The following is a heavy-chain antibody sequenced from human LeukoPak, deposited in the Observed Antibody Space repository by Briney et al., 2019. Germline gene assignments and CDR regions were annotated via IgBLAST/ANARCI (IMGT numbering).Heavy chain of an antibody. D-gene: IGHD1-1*01. J-gene: IGHJ4*02. CDR1: GGSISSDY. V-gene: IGHV4-59*12. CDR3: PRSVEITTPGVDY. CDR2: IYYIGST. Sequence: SETLSLTCTVSGGSISSDYWSWIRQPPWKGLEWIGHIYYIGSTNYNPSLKSRVTISVDKSKNQFSLKLSSLTPAATAVYYLPRSVEITTPGVDYWGQETLVSVS.